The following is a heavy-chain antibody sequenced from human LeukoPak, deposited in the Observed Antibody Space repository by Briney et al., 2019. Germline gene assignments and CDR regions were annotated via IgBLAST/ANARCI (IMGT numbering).Heavy chain of an antibody. CDR1: GGSISSSSYY. J-gene: IGHJ4*02. CDR3: ARATGGVVTVTAYYFDY. D-gene: IGHD2-21*02. CDR2: IYYSGST. Sequence: SETLSLTCTVSGGSISSSSYYWGWIRQPPGKGLEWIGSIYYSGSTYYNPSLKSRVTISVDTSKNQFSLKLSSVTSADTAVYYCARATGGVVTVTAYYFDYWGQGTLVTVSS. V-gene: IGHV4-39*07.